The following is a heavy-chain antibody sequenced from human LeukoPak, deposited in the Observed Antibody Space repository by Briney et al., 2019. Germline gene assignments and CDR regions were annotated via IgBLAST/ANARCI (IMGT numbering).Heavy chain of an antibody. CDR3: AGRWFGELFYYYYMDV. J-gene: IGHJ6*03. V-gene: IGHV3-30*02. Sequence: GSLRLSCAASGFTFSSYGMHWVRQAPGKGLEWVAFIRYDGSNKYYAESVKGRFTISRDNSKNTLYLQMNSLRAEDTGVYYCAGRWFGELFYYYYMDVWGKGTTVTISS. CDR2: IRYDGSNK. D-gene: IGHD3-10*01. CDR1: GFTFSSYG.